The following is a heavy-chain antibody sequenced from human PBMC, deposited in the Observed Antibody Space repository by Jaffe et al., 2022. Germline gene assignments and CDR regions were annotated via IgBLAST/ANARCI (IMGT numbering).Heavy chain of an antibody. J-gene: IGHJ6*03. CDR1: GGTFSSYA. D-gene: IGHD3-10*01. CDR2: IIPIFGTA. CDR3: ASSTPPKYYYGSGSYYGEAPPEHYYYYYMDV. V-gene: IGHV1-69*05. Sequence: QVQLVQSGAEVKKPGSSVKVSCKASGGTFSSYAISWVRQAPGQGLEWMGGIIPIFGTANYAQKFQGRVTITTDESTSTAYMELSSLRSEDTAVYYCASSTPPKYYYGSGSYYGEAPPEHYYYYYMDVWGKGTTVTVSS.